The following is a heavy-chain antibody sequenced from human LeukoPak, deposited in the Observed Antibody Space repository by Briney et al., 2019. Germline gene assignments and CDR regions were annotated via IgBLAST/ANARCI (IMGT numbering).Heavy chain of an antibody. CDR2: IKQDGSEK. J-gene: IGHJ6*02. CDR3: AREVVFLEWSYRYNGMDV. V-gene: IGHV3-7*01. CDR1: GFTFSSYW. D-gene: IGHD3-3*01. Sequence: LTGGSLRLSCAASGFTFSSYWMSWVRQAPGKGLEWVANIKQDGSEKYYVDSVKGRFTISRDNAKNSLYLQMNSLRAEDTAVYYCAREVVFLEWSYRYNGMDVWGQGTTVTVSS.